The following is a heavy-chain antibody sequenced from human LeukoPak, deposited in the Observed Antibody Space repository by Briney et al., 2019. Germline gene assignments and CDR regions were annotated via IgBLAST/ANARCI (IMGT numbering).Heavy chain of an antibody. V-gene: IGHV4-59*01. CDR3: ARDCSGGSCYSNDAFDI. D-gene: IGHD2-15*01. CDR2: IYYSGST. Sequence: SETLSLTCTVSGGSISSYYWSWIRQPPGKGLEWIGYIYYSGSTNYNPSLKSRITISVDTSKNQFSLKLSSVTAADTAVYYCARDCSGGSCYSNDAFDIWGQGTMVTVSS. J-gene: IGHJ3*02. CDR1: GGSISSYY.